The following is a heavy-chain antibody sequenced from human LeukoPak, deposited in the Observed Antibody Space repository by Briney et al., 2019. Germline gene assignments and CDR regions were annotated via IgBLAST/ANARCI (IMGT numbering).Heavy chain of an antibody. V-gene: IGHV4-39*07. J-gene: IGHJ6*03. Sequence: SETLSLTCTVSGGSISSSPYYWGWIRQPPGKGLEWIGEINHSGSTKYNPSLKSRVTMSVDTSKNQFSLNLSSVTAADTAVYYCARVSNYGAYNYYYMDVWGKGTTVTVSS. CDR1: GGSISSSPYY. CDR2: INHSGST. D-gene: IGHD4-11*01. CDR3: ARVSNYGAYNYYYMDV.